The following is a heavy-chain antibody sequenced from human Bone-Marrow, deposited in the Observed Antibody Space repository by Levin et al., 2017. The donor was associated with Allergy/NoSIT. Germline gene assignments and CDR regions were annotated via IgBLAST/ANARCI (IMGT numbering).Heavy chain of an antibody. J-gene: IGHJ4*02. CDR2: ISSSGRI. Sequence: KSSETLSLTCTVSGGSVTSETYYWSWIRQPPGKGLEWIGYISSSGRIHYSLSPMTRVPMSVHTSKTQFSLKLSSVTAADTAVYYCARDDYSDFTGWVWGQGFLVTVSS. CDR3: ARDDYSDFTGWV. V-gene: IGHV4-61*01. CDR1: GGSVTSETYY. D-gene: IGHD3-9*01.